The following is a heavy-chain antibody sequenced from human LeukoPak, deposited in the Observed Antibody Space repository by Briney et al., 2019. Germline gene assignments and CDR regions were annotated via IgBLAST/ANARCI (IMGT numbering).Heavy chain of an antibody. J-gene: IGHJ5*02. CDR1: GGTFSSSA. D-gene: IGHD6-13*01. Sequence: SVKVSCKASGGTFSSSAISWVRQAPGQGLEWMGGIIPIFGTANYAQKFQGRVTITADESTSTAYMELRSLRSDDTAVYYCARICPAAAANYGWFDPWGQGTLVTVSS. V-gene: IGHV1-69*13. CDR3: ARICPAAAANYGWFDP. CDR2: IIPIFGTA.